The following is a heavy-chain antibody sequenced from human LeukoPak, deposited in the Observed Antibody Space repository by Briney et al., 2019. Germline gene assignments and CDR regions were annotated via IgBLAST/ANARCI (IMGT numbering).Heavy chain of an antibody. CDR3: ARGIHDWKYQPLWFDP. J-gene: IGHJ5*02. CDR2: ISAYNGNT. V-gene: IGHV1-18*01. D-gene: IGHD2-2*01. Sequence: ASVKVSCKASGYTFTSYGISWVRQAPGQGLEWMGWISAYNGNTNYAQKLQGRVTMTTDTSTSTAYMELRSLRSDDTAVYYCARGIHDWKYQPLWFDPWGQGTLVTVSS. CDR1: GYTFTSYG.